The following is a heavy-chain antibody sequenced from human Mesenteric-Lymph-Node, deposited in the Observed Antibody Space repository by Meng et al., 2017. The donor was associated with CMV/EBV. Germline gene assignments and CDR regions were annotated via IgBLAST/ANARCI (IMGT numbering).Heavy chain of an antibody. D-gene: IGHD3-3*01. J-gene: IGHJ5*02. V-gene: IGHV4-61*08. CDR3: ARNGIYYDFWSGSNWFDP. Sequence: SETLSLTCTVSGGSISSGDYYWTWIRQPPGKGLEWIGYIYYSGSTNYNPSLKSRVTISVDTSKNQFSLKLSSVTAADTAVYYCARNGIYYDFWSGSNWFDPWGQGTLVTVSS. CDR2: IYYSGST. CDR1: GGSISSGDYY.